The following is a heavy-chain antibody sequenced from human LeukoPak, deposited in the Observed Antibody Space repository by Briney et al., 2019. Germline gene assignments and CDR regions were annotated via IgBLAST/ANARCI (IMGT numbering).Heavy chain of an antibody. D-gene: IGHD3-10*01. CDR2: ISWNSGDI. CDR3: AKGVVRRALYFDY. J-gene: IGHJ4*02. V-gene: IGHV3-9*01. CDR1: GFTFGDYA. Sequence: PGGSLRLSCAASGFTFGDYAMHWVRQAPGKGLEWVSGISWNSGDIGYADSVKGRFTVSRDNAKNSLFLQMNGLRPDDTALYYCAKGVVRRALYFDYWGQGTLVTVSS.